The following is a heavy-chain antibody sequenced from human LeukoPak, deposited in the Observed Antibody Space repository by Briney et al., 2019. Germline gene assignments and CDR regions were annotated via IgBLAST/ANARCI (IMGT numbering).Heavy chain of an antibody. CDR2: IKQDGSEK. CDR1: GFTFSSYW. CDR3: ARGPILITFGGINS. Sequence: GGSLRLSCAASGFTFSSYWMSWVRQAPGKGLEWVANIKQDGSEKYYVDSVKGRFTISRDNAKNSLYLQMNSLRAEDTAVYYCARGPILITFGGINSWGQGTLVTVSS. D-gene: IGHD3-16*01. J-gene: IGHJ5*02. V-gene: IGHV3-7*01.